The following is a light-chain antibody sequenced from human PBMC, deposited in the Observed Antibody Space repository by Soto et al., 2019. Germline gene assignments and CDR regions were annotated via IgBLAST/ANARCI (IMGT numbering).Light chain of an antibody. V-gene: IGLV2-18*02. CDR3: TSYASGSAYV. J-gene: IGLJ1*01. CDR1: SSDVGGYNR. CDR2: DVS. Sequence: QSALTQPPSVSGSPGQSVAISCTGTSSDVGGYNRVSWYQQAPGKAPKLLIYDVSNRPSGGSTRFSGSKSGNTASLTFSGLQAEDEADYYCTSYASGSAYVFGPGTKVTVL.